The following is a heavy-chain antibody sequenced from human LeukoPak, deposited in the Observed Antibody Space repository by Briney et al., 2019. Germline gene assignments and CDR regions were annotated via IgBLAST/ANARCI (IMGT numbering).Heavy chain of an antibody. CDR1: GFTFSSYS. CDR2: ISSSSSTI. J-gene: IGHJ3*02. CDR3: ARDAEYYDFWSGYFTPTAFDI. V-gene: IGHV3-48*01. D-gene: IGHD3-3*01. Sequence: GGSLRLSCAASGFTFSSYSMNWVRQAPGKGLEWVSYISSSSSTIYYADSVKSRFTISRDNAKNSLYLQMNSLRAEDTAVYYCARDAEYYDFWSGYFTPTAFDIWGQGTMVTVSS.